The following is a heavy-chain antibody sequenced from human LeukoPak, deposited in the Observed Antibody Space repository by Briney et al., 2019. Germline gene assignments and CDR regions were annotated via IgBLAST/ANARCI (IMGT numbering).Heavy chain of an antibody. CDR1: GFTFSSYA. V-gene: IGHV3-23*01. CDR2: ISGSGGST. D-gene: IGHD3-16*01. Sequence: GGSLRLSCAASGFTFSSYAMSWVRQAPGKGLEWVSAISGSGGSTYYADSVKGRFTISRDNSKNTLYLQMNSLRAEDTAVYYCANQGSAYYDYVWGSLSGFDYWGQGTLVTVSS. CDR3: ANQGSAYYDYVWGSLSGFDY. J-gene: IGHJ4*02.